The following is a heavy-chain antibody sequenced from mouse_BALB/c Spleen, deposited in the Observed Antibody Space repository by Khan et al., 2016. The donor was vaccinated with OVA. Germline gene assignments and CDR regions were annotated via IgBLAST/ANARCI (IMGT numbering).Heavy chain of an antibody. CDR2: ISYSGST. D-gene: IGHD1-2*01. CDR1: GYSITSGYG. J-gene: IGHJ2*01. CDR3: ARTAMIKY. V-gene: IGHV3-2*02. Sequence: VQLKESGPGLVKPSQSLSLTCTVTGYSITSGYGWNWIRQFPGNKLEWMGYISYSGSTNYNPSLKSRISITRDTSKNQFFLQLNSVTTEDTATYYCARTAMIKYWGQGNTLKVS.